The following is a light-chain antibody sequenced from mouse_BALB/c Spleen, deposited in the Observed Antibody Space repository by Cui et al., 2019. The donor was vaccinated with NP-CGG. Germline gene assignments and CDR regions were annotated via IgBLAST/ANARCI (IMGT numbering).Light chain of an antibody. Sequence: QAVVTQESKLKTSPGETVTLTCRSSTGAVTTSNYANWVQEKPDHLFTGLIGGTKNRAPGVPARFSGSLIGDKAALTITGAQTEDEAIYFCALWYSNHWVFGGGTKLTVL. CDR3: ALWYSNHWV. J-gene: IGLJ1*01. CDR2: GTK. CDR1: TGAVTTSNY. V-gene: IGLV1*01.